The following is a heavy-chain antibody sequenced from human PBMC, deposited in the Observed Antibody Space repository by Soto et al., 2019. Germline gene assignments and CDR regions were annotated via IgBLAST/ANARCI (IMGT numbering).Heavy chain of an antibody. CDR2: ISYDGSTK. CDR3: AKDPRDGSHNGEDY. J-gene: IGHJ4*02. D-gene: IGHD2-8*01. CDR1: GFTFSNYG. V-gene: IGHV3-30*18. Sequence: QVQLVESGGGVVQPGRSLRLSCAASGFTFSNYGMHWVRQAPGKGLDWVAFISYDGSTKYYEDSVKGRFTISRDNSKSTLYLQMNSLRGEDTAIYYCAKDPRDGSHNGEDYWGQGTVVTVSS.